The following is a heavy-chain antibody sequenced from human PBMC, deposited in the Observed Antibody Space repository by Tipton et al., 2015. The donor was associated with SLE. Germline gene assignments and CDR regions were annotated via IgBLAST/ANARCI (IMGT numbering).Heavy chain of an antibody. CDR3: ARGRIAAAGTGAFDI. V-gene: IGHV3-7*02. Sequence: SLRLSCAASGFTFSSYWMSWVRQAPGKGLEWVANIKQDGSEKYYADSVKGRFTISRDNSKNTLYLQMNSLRAEDTAVYYCARGRIAAAGTGAFDIWGQGTMVTVSS. CDR1: GFTFSSYW. D-gene: IGHD6-13*01. CDR2: IKQDGSEK. J-gene: IGHJ3*02.